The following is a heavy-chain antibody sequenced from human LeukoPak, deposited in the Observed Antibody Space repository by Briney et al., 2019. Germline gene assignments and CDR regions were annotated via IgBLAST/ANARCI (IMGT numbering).Heavy chain of an antibody. V-gene: IGHV4-34*01. CDR2: INHSGST. D-gene: IGHD5-18*01. J-gene: IGHJ4*02. CDR3: ARGGRYSYGLRY. Sequence: SETLSLTCAVSGGSISSGGYYWSWIRQPPGKGLEWIGEINHSGSTNYNPSLKSRVTISVDTSKNQFSPKLSSVTAADTAVYYCARGGRYSYGLRYWGQGTLVTVSS. CDR1: GGSISSGGYY.